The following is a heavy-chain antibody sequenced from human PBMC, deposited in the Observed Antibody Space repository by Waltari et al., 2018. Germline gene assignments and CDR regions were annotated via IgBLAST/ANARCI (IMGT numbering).Heavy chain of an antibody. V-gene: IGHV3-23*04. CDR1: GFTFSSYA. D-gene: IGHD3-10*01. J-gene: IGHJ6*02. CDR3: ARDPRDDGELSYYYYGMDV. CDR2: ISGSGGST. Sequence: EVQLVESGGGLVQPGGSLRLSCAASGFTFSSYAMSWVRQAPGKGLEWVSAISGSGGSTDYADSVKGRFTISRDNSKNTLYLQMNSLRAEDTAVYYCARDPRDDGELSYYYYGMDVWGQGTTVTVSS.